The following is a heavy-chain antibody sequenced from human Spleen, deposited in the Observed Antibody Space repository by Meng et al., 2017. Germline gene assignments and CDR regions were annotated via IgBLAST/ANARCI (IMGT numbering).Heavy chain of an antibody. CDR2: INHSGST. Sequence: QVQRPRGGVGLLNPSETLSLTCGVYYGSFSGHYWSWIRQPPGKGLEWIGEINHSGSTNYNPSLESRATISVDTSQNNLSLKLSSVTAADSAVYYCARGPTTMAHDFDYWGQGTLVTVSS. V-gene: IGHV4-34*01. D-gene: IGHD4-11*01. J-gene: IGHJ4*02. CDR1: YGSFSGHY. CDR3: ARGPTTMAHDFDY.